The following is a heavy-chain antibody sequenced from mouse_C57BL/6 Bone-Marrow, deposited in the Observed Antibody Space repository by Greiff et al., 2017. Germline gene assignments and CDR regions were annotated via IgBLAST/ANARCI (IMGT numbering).Heavy chain of an antibody. V-gene: IGHV1-26*01. CDR3: ARPDGYYGDY. Sequence: VQLQQSGPELVKPGASVKISCKASGYTFTDYYMNWVKQSHGKSLEWIGDINPNNGGTSYNQKFKGKATLTVDKSSSTAYMELRSLTSEDSAVYYCARPDGYYGDYWGQGTTLTVSS. J-gene: IGHJ2*01. CDR2: INPNNGGT. CDR1: GYTFTDYY. D-gene: IGHD2-3*01.